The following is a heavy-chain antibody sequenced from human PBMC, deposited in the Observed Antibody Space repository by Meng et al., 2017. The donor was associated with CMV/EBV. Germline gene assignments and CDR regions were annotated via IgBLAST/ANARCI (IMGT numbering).Heavy chain of an antibody. CDR1: GFTFSSYS. V-gene: IGHV3-21*01. Sequence: GGSLRLSCAASGFTFSSYSMNRVRQAPGKGLEWVSSISTSSSYIYYADSVKGRFTISRHNAKNSLYLQMNSLRAEDTAVYYCARVPYSSSWYEPSPVYWGQGTLVTVSS. D-gene: IGHD6-13*01. J-gene: IGHJ4*02. CDR2: ISTSSSYI. CDR3: ARVPYSSSWYEPSPVY.